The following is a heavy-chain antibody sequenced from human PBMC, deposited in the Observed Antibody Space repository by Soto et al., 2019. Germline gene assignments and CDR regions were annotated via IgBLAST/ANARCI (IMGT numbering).Heavy chain of an antibody. D-gene: IGHD4-17*01. V-gene: IGHV3-53*01. CDR2: IYSGGST. CDR3: ARDYGDYGFFDY. CDR1: GFTFSTSE. Sequence: EVQLVESGGGLIQPGGSLRLSCAASGFTFSTSEMYWVRQAPGKGLEWVSVIYSGGSTYYADSVKGRFTISRDNSKNTLYLQMNSLRAEDTAVYYCARDYGDYGFFDYWGQGTLVTVSS. J-gene: IGHJ4*02.